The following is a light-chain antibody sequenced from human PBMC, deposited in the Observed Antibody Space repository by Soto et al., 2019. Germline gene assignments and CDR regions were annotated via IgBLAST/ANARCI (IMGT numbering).Light chain of an antibody. Sequence: DIQLTQSPSSLSASVGDLVTITCQASQDISNYLNWYQQKPGKAPKLLIYDASNLKTGVPLRFSGSGSGTLFTFTISSLQPEDIGTYFCQQFDNLPMFAFGQGIKV. CDR2: DAS. V-gene: IGKV1-33*01. CDR3: QQFDNLPMFA. CDR1: QDISNY. J-gene: IGKJ2*01.